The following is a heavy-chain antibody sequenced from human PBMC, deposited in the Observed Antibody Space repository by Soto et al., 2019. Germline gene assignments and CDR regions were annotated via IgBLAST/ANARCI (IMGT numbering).Heavy chain of an antibody. V-gene: IGHV4-34*01. D-gene: IGHD3-22*01. CDR1: GGSFSGHY. CDR2: INHSGST. Sequence: PSETLSLTCAVYGGSFSGHYWSWIRQPPGKGLEWIGEINHSGSTNYNPSLKSRVTISVDTSKNQFSLKLSSVTAADTAVYYCARDYYDSSGYHTPFWFDPWGQGTLVTVSA. J-gene: IGHJ5*02. CDR3: ARDYYDSSGYHTPFWFDP.